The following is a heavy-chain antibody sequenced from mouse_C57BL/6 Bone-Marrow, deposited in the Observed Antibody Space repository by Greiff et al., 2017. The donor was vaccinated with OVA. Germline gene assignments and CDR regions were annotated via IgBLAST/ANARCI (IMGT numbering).Heavy chain of an antibody. V-gene: IGHV5-12*01. CDR1: GFTFSDYY. Sequence: DVKLVESGGGLVQPGGSLKLSCAASGFTFSDYYMYWVRQTPEKRLEWVAYISNGGGSTYYPDTVKGRFTLSRDNAKNTLYLQMSRMKSEDTAMDYCARHDYYGSRYYAMDYWGQGTSVTVSS. J-gene: IGHJ4*01. CDR3: ARHDYYGSRYYAMDY. D-gene: IGHD1-1*01. CDR2: ISNGGGST.